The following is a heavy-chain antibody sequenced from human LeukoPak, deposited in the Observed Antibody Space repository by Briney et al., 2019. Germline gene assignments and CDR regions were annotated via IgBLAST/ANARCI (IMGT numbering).Heavy chain of an antibody. CDR2: IYYSGTT. CDR1: GGSISSSHYY. J-gene: IGHJ3*02. D-gene: IGHD2-21*01. V-gene: IGHV4-39*01. CDR3: ARYHHDWHSYDI. Sequence: PSETLSLTCTVSGGSISSSHYYWGWFRPPPGKGLEWIGTIYYSGTTSYNPSLKSRASVSIDTSRNQFSLKLSAVTAADTAVYHCARYHHDWHSYDIWGQGTMVTVSS.